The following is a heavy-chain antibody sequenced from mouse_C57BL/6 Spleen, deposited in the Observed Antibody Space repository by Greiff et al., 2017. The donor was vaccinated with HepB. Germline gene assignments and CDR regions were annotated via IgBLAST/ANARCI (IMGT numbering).Heavy chain of an antibody. J-gene: IGHJ2*01. CDR1: GFNIKDDY. D-gene: IGHD2-1*01. CDR3: ISYYGNSLGDY. V-gene: IGHV14-4*01. CDR2: IDPENGDT. Sequence: EVQLQQSGAELVRPGASVKLSCTASGFNIKDDYMHWVKQRPEQGLEWIGWIDPENGDTEYASKFQGKATITADTSSNTAYLQLSSLTSEDTAVYYGISYYGNSLGDYWGQGTTLTVSS.